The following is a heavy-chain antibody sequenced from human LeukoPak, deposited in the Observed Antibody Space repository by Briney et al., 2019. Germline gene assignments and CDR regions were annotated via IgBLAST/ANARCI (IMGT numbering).Heavy chain of an antibody. CDR1: GGSISSSSYY. CDR3: ARAAYGGDDSSGFDY. J-gene: IGHJ4*02. CDR2: IYYSGST. Sequence: SETLSLTCTVSGGSISSSSYYWGWIRQPPGEGLEWIGSIYYSGSTYYNPSLKSRVTISVDTSKNQFSLKLSSVTAADTAVYYCARAAYGGDDSSGFDYWGQGTLVTVSS. D-gene: IGHD3-22*01. V-gene: IGHV4-39*07.